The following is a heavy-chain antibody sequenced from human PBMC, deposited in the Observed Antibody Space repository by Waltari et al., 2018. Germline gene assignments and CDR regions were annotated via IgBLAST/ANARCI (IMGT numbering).Heavy chain of an antibody. V-gene: IGHV3-7*04. Sequence: EVQLVESGGGLVQPGGSLSLSCAASGFTFSRYWMSWVRQAPGKGLEWVANIKQDGSEKYYVDSVKGRFTIARDNAKNSLYLQMNSLRAEDTAVYYCARDCIAARPDAFDIWGQGTMVTVSS. D-gene: IGHD6-6*01. CDR1: GFTFSRYW. CDR2: IKQDGSEK. J-gene: IGHJ3*02. CDR3: ARDCIAARPDAFDI.